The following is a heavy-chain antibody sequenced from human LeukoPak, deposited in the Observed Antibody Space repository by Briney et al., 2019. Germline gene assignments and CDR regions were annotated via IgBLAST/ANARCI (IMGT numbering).Heavy chain of an antibody. D-gene: IGHD3-22*01. CDR2: MNPNSGST. V-gene: IGHV1-8*01. J-gene: IGHJ4*02. CDR3: ARAPIDSENSAYYSDFDY. CDR1: GYTFTNYD. Sequence: ASVKVSCKASGYTFTNYDIIWVRQATGQGLECMGWMNPNSGSTGYAQKFQDRITVTRDTSISTAYMELSSLRSEDTAVYYCARAPIDSENSAYYSDFDYWGQGTLVTVSS.